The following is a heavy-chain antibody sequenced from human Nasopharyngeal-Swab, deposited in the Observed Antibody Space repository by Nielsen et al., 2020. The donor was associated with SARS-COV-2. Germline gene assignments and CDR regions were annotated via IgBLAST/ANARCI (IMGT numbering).Heavy chain of an antibody. CDR2: IYYSGST. Sequence: WIRQPPGKGLEWIGSIYYSGSTYYNPSLKSRVTISVDKSKNQFSLKLSSVTAADTAVYYCARVSENCSGGSCGADVLYFDLWGRGTLVTVSS. CDR3: ARVSENCSGGSCGADVLYFDL. J-gene: IGHJ2*01. V-gene: IGHV4-39*07. D-gene: IGHD2-15*01.